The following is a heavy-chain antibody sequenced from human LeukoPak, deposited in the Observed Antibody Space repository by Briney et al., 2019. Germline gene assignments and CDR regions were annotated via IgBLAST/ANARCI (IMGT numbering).Heavy chain of an antibody. CDR1: GGSISSGGYY. CDR3: ARAEGGLRLGELSFVAYYFDY. Sequence: SETLSLTCTVSGGSISSGGYYWSWIRQHPGKGLEWIGYIYYSGSTYYNPSLKSRVTISVDTSKNQFSLKLSSVTAADTAVYYCARAEGGLRLGELSFVAYYFDYWGQGTLVTVSS. D-gene: IGHD3-16*02. V-gene: IGHV4-31*03. J-gene: IGHJ4*02. CDR2: IYYSGST.